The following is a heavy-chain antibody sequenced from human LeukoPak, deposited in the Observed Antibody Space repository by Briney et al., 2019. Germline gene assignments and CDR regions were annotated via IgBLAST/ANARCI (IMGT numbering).Heavy chain of an antibody. CDR1: GFTFSDHY. D-gene: IGHD2-2*01. CDR3: ARYCSSTTCYDY. J-gene: IGHJ4*02. Sequence: GGSLRLSCAASGFTFSDHYMSWIRQASGKGLEWVSYISSSSSYTNYADSAKGRFTISRDNAKNSLYLQMNSLRAEDTAVYYCARYCSSTTCYDYWGQGTLVTVSS. V-gene: IGHV3-11*03. CDR2: ISSSSSYT.